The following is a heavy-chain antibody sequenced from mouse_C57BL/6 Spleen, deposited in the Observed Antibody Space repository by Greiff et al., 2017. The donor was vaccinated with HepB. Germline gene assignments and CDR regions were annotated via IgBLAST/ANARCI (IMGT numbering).Heavy chain of an antibody. CDR3: TRNYDAMDY. CDR1: GYTFTDYE. J-gene: IGHJ4*01. V-gene: IGHV1-15*01. Sequence: QVQLQQSGAELVRPGASVTLSCKASGYTFTDYEMHWVKQTPVHGLEWIGAIDPETGGTAYNQKFKGKAILTADKSSGTAYMELRSLTSEDSAVYYCTRNYDAMDYWGQGTSVTVSS. CDR2: IDPETGGT.